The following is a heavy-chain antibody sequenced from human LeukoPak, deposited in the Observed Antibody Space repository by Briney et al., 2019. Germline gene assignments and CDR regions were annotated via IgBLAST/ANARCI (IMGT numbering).Heavy chain of an antibody. D-gene: IGHD3-22*01. CDR2: IKRDGSGA. CDR1: GFTFSSSW. V-gene: IGHV3-74*03. CDR3: ARGDDTTGY. Sequence: GSLRLSCAASGFTFSSSWMHWVRQAPGKGLVWVSRIKRDGSGATYADSVKGRFTISRDNAKNSLYLQMNSLRAENTAMYYCARGDDTTGYWGQGTLVTVSS. J-gene: IGHJ4*02.